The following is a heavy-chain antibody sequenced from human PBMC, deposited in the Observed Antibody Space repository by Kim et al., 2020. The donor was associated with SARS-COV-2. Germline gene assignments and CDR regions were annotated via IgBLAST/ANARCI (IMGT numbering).Heavy chain of an antibody. CDR3: ARGNSTPSYAFGPRNWFGELLG. CDR1: GFTFSNYA. Sequence: GGSLRLSCAASGFTFSNYAMHWVRQAPGKGLEWVAVISYDGSNKYYADSVKGRFTISRDNSKNTMCLQMNSLRAEDTAVYYCARGNSTPSYAFGPRNWFGELLGWGAGGLVTASS. J-gene: IGHJ4*02. CDR2: ISYDGSNK. D-gene: IGHD3-10*01. V-gene: IGHV3-30*04.